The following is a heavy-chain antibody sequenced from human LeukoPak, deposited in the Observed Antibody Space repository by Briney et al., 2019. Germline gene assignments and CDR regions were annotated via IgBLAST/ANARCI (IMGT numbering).Heavy chain of an antibody. Sequence: SETLSLTCTVSGGSISGYYWSWIRQPPGKGLEWIGYIYYTGSTNYNPPLKSRVTISVDTSKNQFSLKLSSVTAADTAVYYCARRGYSGYERFDYWGQGTLVTVSA. J-gene: IGHJ4*02. D-gene: IGHD5-12*01. CDR2: IYYTGST. CDR3: ARRGYSGYERFDY. CDR1: GGSISGYY. V-gene: IGHV4-59*08.